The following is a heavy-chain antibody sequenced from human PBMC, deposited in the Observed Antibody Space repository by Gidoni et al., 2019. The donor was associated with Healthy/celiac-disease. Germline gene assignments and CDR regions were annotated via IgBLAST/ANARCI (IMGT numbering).Heavy chain of an antibody. CDR1: GFTFSSSW. CDR3: ARGPTIFGVVITMYYFDY. V-gene: IGHV3-7*03. Sequence: EVQLVESGGGLVQPGGSLRLSCAASGFTFSSSWMSWVRQAPGKGLEWVANIKQDGSEKYYVDSVKGRFTISRDNAKNSLYLQMNSLRAEDTAVYYCARGPTIFGVVITMYYFDYWGQGTLVTVSS. CDR2: IKQDGSEK. J-gene: IGHJ4*02. D-gene: IGHD3-3*01.